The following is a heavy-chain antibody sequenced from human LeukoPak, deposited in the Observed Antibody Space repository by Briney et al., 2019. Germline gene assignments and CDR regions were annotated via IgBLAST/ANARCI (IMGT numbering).Heavy chain of an antibody. CDR2: MRGSSGTT. CDR1: GFTFSQYA. J-gene: IGHJ4*02. V-gene: IGHV3-23*01. Sequence: GGSLRLSCAASGFTFSQYAMSWVRQAPGKGLEWVSAMRGSSGTTYYADSVQGRFTISGDNSKNTLYLQMNSLRAEDTAVYYCTRDPRRLDYWGQGTLVTVSS. CDR3: TRDPRRLDY.